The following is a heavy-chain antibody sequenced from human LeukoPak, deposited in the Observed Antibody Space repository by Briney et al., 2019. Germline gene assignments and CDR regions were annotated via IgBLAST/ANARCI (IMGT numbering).Heavy chain of an antibody. CDR1: GYTFTGYY. J-gene: IGHJ4*02. CDR2: INPNSGGT. Sequence: GASVKVSCKASGYTFTGYYMHWVRQAPGQGLEWMGWINPNSGGTNYAQKFQGRVTMTRDTSISTAYMELSRLRSDDTAVYYCARGKGKWFGELERLRFDYWGQGTLVTVSS. V-gene: IGHV1-2*02. D-gene: IGHD3-10*01. CDR3: ARGKGKWFGELERLRFDY.